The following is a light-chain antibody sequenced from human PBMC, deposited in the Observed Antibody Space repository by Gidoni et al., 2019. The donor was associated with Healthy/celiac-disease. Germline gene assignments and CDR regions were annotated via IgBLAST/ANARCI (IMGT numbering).Light chain of an antibody. J-gene: IGKJ2*03. CDR2: GAS. V-gene: IGKV3-20*01. CDR1: QSVSSSY. CDR3: QQYGSSPLYG. Sequence: IVLTQSPGTLAVSPGERATLPCRASQSVSSSYLACDPQKPGQPPRRLIYGASSRATGIPDRFSGSGSVTDFTLTISRLEPEDFAVYYCQQYGSSPLYGFGQGTKLEIK.